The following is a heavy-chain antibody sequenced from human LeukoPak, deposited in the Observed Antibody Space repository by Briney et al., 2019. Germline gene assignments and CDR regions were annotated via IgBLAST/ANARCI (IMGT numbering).Heavy chain of an antibody. V-gene: IGHV4-59*01. CDR2: IYYSGST. J-gene: IGHJ5*02. CDR1: GGSISSYY. Sequence: PSETLSLACTVSGGSISSYYWSWIRQPPGKGLEWIGYIYYSGSTNYNPSLKSRVTISVDTSKNQFSLKLNSVTAADTAVYYCARDPRGGTSRDNWFDPWGQGTLVTVSS. D-gene: IGHD1-1*01. CDR3: ARDPRGGTSRDNWFDP.